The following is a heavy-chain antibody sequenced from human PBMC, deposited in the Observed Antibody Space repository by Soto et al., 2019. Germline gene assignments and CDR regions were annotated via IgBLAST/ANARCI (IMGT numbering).Heavy chain of an antibody. J-gene: IGHJ4*02. CDR2: IYYSGST. Sequence: SETLSLTCTVSGGSISSGGYYWSWIRQHPGKGLEWIGYIYYSGSTYYNPSLKSRVTISVDTSKNQFSLKLSSVTAADTAVYYCARVQRSYYDSSGSGFDYWGQGTLVTVSS. V-gene: IGHV4-31*03. D-gene: IGHD3-22*01. CDR1: GGSISSGGYY. CDR3: ARVQRSYYDSSGSGFDY.